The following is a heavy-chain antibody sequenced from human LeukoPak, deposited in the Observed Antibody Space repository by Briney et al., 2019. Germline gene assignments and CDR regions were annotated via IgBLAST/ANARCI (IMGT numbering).Heavy chain of an antibody. D-gene: IGHD1-20*01. Sequence: PGGSLRLSCAASGFTFTNAWMNWVRQAPGKGLEWVGRIKSKADGETIDYAAPVKGRFTFSRDDSRNMLYLQMNSLKSEDTAVYYCSTLTSRGLSDSWGQGTLVTVSS. V-gene: IGHV3-15*07. J-gene: IGHJ4*02. CDR2: IKSKADGETI. CDR3: STLTSRGLSDS. CDR1: GFTFTNAW.